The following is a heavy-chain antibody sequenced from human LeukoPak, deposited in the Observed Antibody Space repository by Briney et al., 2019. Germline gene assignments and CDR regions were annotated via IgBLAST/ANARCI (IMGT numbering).Heavy chain of an antibody. CDR1: GGTFSSYA. Sequence: SVTVSCKASGGTFSSYAISWVRQAPGQGLEWMGRIIPILGIANYAQKFQGRVTFTADKSTSTAYMELSSLRSEDTAVYYCAREGDDYGVTGDYWGQGTLVTVSS. J-gene: IGHJ4*02. CDR3: AREGDDYGVTGDY. D-gene: IGHD4-17*01. V-gene: IGHV1-69*04. CDR2: IIPILGIA.